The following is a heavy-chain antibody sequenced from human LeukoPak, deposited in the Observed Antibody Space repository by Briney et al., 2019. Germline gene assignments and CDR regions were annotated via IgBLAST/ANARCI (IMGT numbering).Heavy chain of an antibody. CDR3: ARSKGVYSLDI. J-gene: IGHJ3*02. Sequence: GGSLRLSCAASGFTFSSYAMHWVRQAPGKGLEWVAVISYDGSNKYYADSVKGRFTISRDNSKNTLYLHMNSLRAEDTAVYYCARSKGVYSLDIWGQGTMVTVSS. V-gene: IGHV3-30-3*01. CDR1: GFTFSSYA. D-gene: IGHD2-21*01. CDR2: ISYDGSNK.